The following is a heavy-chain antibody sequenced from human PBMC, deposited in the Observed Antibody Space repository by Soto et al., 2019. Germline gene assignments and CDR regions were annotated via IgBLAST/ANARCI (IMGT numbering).Heavy chain of an antibody. CDR1: GFTFSSYS. CDR3: ARAQWLAPDY. V-gene: IGHV3-48*01. J-gene: IGHJ4*02. D-gene: IGHD6-19*01. CDR2: ISSSSSTI. Sequence: GGSLRLSCAASGFTFSSYSMNWVRQAPGKGLEWVSYISSSSSTIYYADSVKGRFTISRDNAKNSLYLQMNSLRAEDTAVYYCARAQWLAPDYWGQGTLVTVSS.